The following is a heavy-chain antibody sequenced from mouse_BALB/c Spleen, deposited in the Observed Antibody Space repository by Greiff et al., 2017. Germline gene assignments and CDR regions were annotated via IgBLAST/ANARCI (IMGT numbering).Heavy chain of an antibody. CDR1: GFTFSSYG. V-gene: IGHV5-6-3*01. CDR2: INSNGGST. D-gene: IGHD2-2*01. CDR3: ARGGYDGTGAWFAY. J-gene: IGHJ3*01. Sequence: EVKLVESGGGLVQPGGSLKLSCAASGFTFSSYGMSWVRQTPDKRLELVATINSNGGSTYYPDSVKGRFTISRDNAKNTLYLQMSSLKSEDTAMYYCARGGYDGTGAWFAYWGQGTLVTVSA.